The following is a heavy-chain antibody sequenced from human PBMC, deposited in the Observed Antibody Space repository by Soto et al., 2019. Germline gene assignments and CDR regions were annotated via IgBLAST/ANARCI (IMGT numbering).Heavy chain of an antibody. D-gene: IGHD3-3*01. CDR1: EGTFSSYT. J-gene: IGHJ6*03. V-gene: IGHV1-69*02. CDR3: ARGPPRYDFWSGYYTLGEHSSYYYMDV. Sequence: SVKVSCKASEGTFSSYTISWVRQAPGQGLEWMGRIIPILGIANYAQKFQGRVTITADKSTSTAYMELSSLRSEDTAVYYCARGPPRYDFWSGYYTLGEHSSYYYMDVWGKGTTVTVSS. CDR2: IIPILGIA.